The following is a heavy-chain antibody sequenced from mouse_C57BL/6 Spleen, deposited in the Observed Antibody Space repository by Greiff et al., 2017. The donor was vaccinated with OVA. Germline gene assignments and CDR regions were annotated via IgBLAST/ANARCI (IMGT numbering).Heavy chain of an antibody. J-gene: IGHJ4*01. Sequence: QVQLQQPGAELVMPGASVKLSCKASGYTFTSYWMHWVKQGPGQGLEWIGEIDPSDSYTNYNQKFKGKSTLTVDKSSSTAYMQLSSLTSEDSAVYYCARWATGYYATDYWGQGTSVTVSS. CDR2: IDPSDSYT. V-gene: IGHV1-69*01. D-gene: IGHD3-1*01. CDR1: GYTFTSYW. CDR3: ARWATGYYATDY.